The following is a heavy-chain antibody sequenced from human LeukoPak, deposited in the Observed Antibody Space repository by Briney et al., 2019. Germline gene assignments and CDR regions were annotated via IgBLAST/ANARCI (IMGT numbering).Heavy chain of an antibody. CDR1: GESFSGYY. Sequence: SETLSLTCAVYGESFSGYYWSWIRQPPGKGLEWIGEINHSGSTNYNPSLKSRVTISVDTSKNQFSLKLSSVTAADTAVYYCARDLVEQWLLLDYYYYYYMDVWGKGTTVTVSS. D-gene: IGHD6-19*01. CDR2: INHSGST. CDR3: ARDLVEQWLLLDYYYYYYMDV. V-gene: IGHV4-34*01. J-gene: IGHJ6*03.